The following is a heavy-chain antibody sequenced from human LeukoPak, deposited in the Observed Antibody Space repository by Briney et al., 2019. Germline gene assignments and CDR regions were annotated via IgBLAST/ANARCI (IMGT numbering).Heavy chain of an antibody. CDR2: ISWNSGSI. CDR1: GFTFDDYA. CDR3: AKDIIRYYYGSGSYYNFDY. V-gene: IGHV3-9*01. Sequence: GGSLRLSCAASGFTFDDYAMHWVRQAPGKGLEWVSGISWNSGSIGYADSVKGRFTISRDNAKNSLYLQMNSLRAEDTALYYCAKDIIRYYYGSGSYYNFDYWGQGTLVTVSS. D-gene: IGHD3-10*01. J-gene: IGHJ4*02.